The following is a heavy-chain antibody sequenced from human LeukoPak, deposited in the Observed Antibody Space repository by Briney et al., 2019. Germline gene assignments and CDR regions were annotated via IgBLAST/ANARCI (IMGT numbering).Heavy chain of an antibody. V-gene: IGHV3-48*03. Sequence: GGSLRLSCAASGFTFSSYEMNWVRQAPGKGLEWVSYISSSGSTIYYADSVKGRFTISRDKAKNSLYLQMNSLRAEDTAVYYCARVGAAADVDYWGQGTLVTVSS. J-gene: IGHJ4*02. CDR2: ISSSGSTI. CDR1: GFTFSSYE. CDR3: ARVGAAADVDY. D-gene: IGHD6-13*01.